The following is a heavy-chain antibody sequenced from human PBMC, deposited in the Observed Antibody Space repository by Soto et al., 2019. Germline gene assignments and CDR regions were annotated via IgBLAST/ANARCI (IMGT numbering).Heavy chain of an antibody. CDR1: GFTFTAHS. CDR2: INAGSDYI. V-gene: IGHV3-21*04. Sequence: GGSLRLSCAASGFTFTAHSFNWVRQAPGRGLEWVAYINAGSDYINYGGSVKGRYTISRDNSKNTMYLQMNSLRDEDTAVYYCAKGRHFDWLSDAFDLWGQGTMVTVSS. J-gene: IGHJ3*01. CDR3: AKGRHFDWLSDAFDL. D-gene: IGHD3-9*01.